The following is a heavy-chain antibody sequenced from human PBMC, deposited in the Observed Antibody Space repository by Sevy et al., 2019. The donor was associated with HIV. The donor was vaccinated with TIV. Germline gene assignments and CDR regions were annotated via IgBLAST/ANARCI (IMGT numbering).Heavy chain of an antibody. D-gene: IGHD2-8*02. V-gene: IGHV3-30-3*01. CDR3: SREVVYARSFDY. Sequence: GGSLRLSCAASGFTFNSYAMHWVRQAPGKGLEWVAVISYDGSNKYYADSVKGRFTISRDNSKNMLYLQMNSLRADDTAVYYGSREVVYARSFDYWGQGTLVTVSS. J-gene: IGHJ4*02. CDR2: ISYDGSNK. CDR1: GFTFNSYA.